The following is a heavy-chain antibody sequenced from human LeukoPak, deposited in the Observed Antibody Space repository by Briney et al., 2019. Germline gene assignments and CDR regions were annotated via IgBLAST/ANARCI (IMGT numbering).Heavy chain of an antibody. Sequence: GGSLRLSCAASGFTFDDYAMHWVRQAPGKGLEWVSGISWNSGSIGYADSVKGRFTISRDNAKNSLYLQMNSLRAEDMALYYCARDEGSGSYGAFDIWGQGTMVTVSS. CDR2: ISWNSGSI. CDR1: GFTFDDYA. D-gene: IGHD1-26*01. J-gene: IGHJ3*02. CDR3: ARDEGSGSYGAFDI. V-gene: IGHV3-9*03.